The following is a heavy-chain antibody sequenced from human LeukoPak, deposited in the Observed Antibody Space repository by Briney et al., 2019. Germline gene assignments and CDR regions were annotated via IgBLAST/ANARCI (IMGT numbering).Heavy chain of an antibody. D-gene: IGHD4/OR15-4a*01. J-gene: IGHJ4*02. CDR1: GFTSSDSA. V-gene: IGHV3-73*01. CDR2: IRSKPNNYAT. Sequence: GGSLRLSCAASGFTSSDSAFHWVRQASGKGLEWVGRIRSKPNNYATAHTASVKGRFTISRDDSKNTAYLQMNSLNTEDTAMYYCTRHLIGATPFDYWGQGTLVSVSS. CDR3: TRHLIGATPFDY.